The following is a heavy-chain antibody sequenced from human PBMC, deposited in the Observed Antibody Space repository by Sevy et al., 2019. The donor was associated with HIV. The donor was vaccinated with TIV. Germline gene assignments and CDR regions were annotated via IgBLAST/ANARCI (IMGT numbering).Heavy chain of an antibody. CDR2: ISYDGSNK. D-gene: IGHD1-7*01. Sequence: GGSLRLSCAASGFTFSSYARHWVRQAPGKGLEWVAVISYDGSNKYYADSVKGRFTISRDNSKNPLYLQMNSLRAEDTAVYYCARAARTLHEAFDIWGQGTMVTVSS. CDR3: ARAARTLHEAFDI. V-gene: IGHV3-30-3*01. CDR1: GFTFSSYA. J-gene: IGHJ3*02.